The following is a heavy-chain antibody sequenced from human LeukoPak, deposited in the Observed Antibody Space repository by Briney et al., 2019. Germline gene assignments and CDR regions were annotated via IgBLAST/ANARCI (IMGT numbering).Heavy chain of an antibody. Sequence: PGGSLRLSCAASGFIFNNYAMHWVRQAPGKGLEWVAVISHDGSSKYFADSVKGRFTISRDNSRNTLYLQMNSLRAEDTAVYYCAKSSVGSILSRFDPWGQGTLVTVSS. J-gene: IGHJ5*02. V-gene: IGHV3-30*18. D-gene: IGHD3-10*01. CDR3: AKSSVGSILSRFDP. CDR1: GFIFNNYA. CDR2: ISHDGSSK.